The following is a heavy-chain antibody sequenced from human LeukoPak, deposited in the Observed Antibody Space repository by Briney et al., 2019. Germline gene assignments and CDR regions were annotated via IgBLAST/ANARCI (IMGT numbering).Heavy chain of an antibody. Sequence: GGTLRLSCAASGFTFSSYWMHWVRQAPGKGLVWVSRINSDGSSTTYADSVKGRVTISRDNAKNTLYLQMNSLRAEDTAVYYCARRGALTGGFDIWGQGTVVTVSS. CDR1: GFTFSSYW. J-gene: IGHJ3*02. D-gene: IGHD2-8*02. CDR2: INSDGSST. V-gene: IGHV3-74*01. CDR3: ARRGALTGGFDI.